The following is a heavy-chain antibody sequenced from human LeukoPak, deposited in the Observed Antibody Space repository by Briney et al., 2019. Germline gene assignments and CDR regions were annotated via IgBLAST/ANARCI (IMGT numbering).Heavy chain of an antibody. D-gene: IGHD6-19*01. V-gene: IGHV4-61*02. CDR1: GGSISSDNYY. CDR2: IYTSGTT. CDR3: ARGPMYTSGWYVY. J-gene: IGHJ4*02. Sequence: SQTLSLTCTVSGGSISSDNYYWSWIRQPAGKGLEWIGRIYTSGTTNYNPSLRSRVTILLDTSKNQFSLKLTSVTAADTAVYYCARGPMYTSGWYVYWGQGTLVTVSS.